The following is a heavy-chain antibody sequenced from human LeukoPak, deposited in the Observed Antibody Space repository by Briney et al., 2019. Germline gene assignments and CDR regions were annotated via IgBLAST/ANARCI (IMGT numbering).Heavy chain of an antibody. CDR3: ARSLGANTWVGNWFDP. CDR1: GGSISSPNHD. D-gene: IGHD3-10*01. J-gene: IGHJ5*02. Sequence: PSETLSLTCSVSGGSISSPNHDWAWIRQPPGQGLEWIGSIYYSGTTYYNLSLKSRVTLSLDTSQNQFSLKLSSVTAADTAIYFCARSLGANTWVGNWFDPWGQGTLFTVSP. CDR2: IYYSGTT. V-gene: IGHV4-39*01.